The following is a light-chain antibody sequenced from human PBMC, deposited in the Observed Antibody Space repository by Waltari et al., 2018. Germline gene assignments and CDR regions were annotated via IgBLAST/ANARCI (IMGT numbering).Light chain of an antibody. V-gene: IGLV2-14*03. Sequence: QSALTQPASVSGSPGQSVTISCTGASSDGDEYRLTPWFRQHPGKAPKLILYDVSNRASDISNRFSGYKSGNTASLTISRLQADDEADYFCSYYPDTHTPVVFGGGTKLTV. CDR2: DVS. CDR3: SYYPDTHTPVV. J-gene: IGLJ2*01. CDR1: SSDGDEYRL.